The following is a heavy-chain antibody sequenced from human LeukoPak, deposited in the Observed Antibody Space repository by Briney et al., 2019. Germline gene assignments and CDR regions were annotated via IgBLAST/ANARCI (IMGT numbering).Heavy chain of an antibody. D-gene: IGHD1-26*01. CDR2: IYHSGST. V-gene: IGHV4-30-2*01. CDR1: GGSISSGGYS. J-gene: IGHJ5*02. CDR3: ARDSGSYYGGGWFDP. Sequence: SETLSLTCAVSGGSISSGGYSWSWIRQPPGKGLEWIGYIYHSGSTYYNPSLKSRVTISVDRSKNQFSLKLSSVTAADTAVYYCARDSGSYYGGGWFDPWGQGTLVTVSS.